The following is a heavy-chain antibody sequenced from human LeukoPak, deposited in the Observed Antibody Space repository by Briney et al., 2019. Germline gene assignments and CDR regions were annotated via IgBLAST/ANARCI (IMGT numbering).Heavy chain of an antibody. J-gene: IGHJ1*01. V-gene: IGHV4-34*01. Sequence: SETLSLTCAVYGGSSSGYYWSWIRQPPGKGLEWIGEINHSGSTNYNPSLKSRVTISVDTSKNQFSLKLSSVTAADTAVYYCARSGARTRAEYFQHWGQGTLVTVSS. CDR2: INHSGST. D-gene: IGHD2-15*01. CDR1: GGSSSGYY. CDR3: ARSGARTRAEYFQH.